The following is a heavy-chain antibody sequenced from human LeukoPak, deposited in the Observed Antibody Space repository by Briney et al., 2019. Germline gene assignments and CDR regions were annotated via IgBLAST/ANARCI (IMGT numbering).Heavy chain of an antibody. Sequence: GGSLRLSCAASGFTFSSYSMNWVHQAPGKGLEWVSSSSSSSSYIYYADSVKGRFTISRDNAKNSLYLQMNSLRAEDTAVYYCARVGYYYDSSGYFDYWGQGTLVTVSS. V-gene: IGHV3-21*01. CDR3: ARVGYYYDSSGYFDY. CDR1: GFTFSSYS. D-gene: IGHD3-22*01. CDR2: SSSSSSYI. J-gene: IGHJ4*02.